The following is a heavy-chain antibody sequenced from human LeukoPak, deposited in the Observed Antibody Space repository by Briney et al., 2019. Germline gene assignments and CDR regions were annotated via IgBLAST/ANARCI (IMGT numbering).Heavy chain of an antibody. J-gene: IGHJ4*02. Sequence: GGSLRLSCVVSGFTFTNYGMHWVRQAPGKGLDWVASIAYDGSNENYAESVKGRFTISRDNAKNTLYLQLNSQRPEDTAVYYCARPSGSVTIFGVVDYFDYWGQGSLVTVSS. CDR2: IAYDGSNE. CDR1: GFTFTNYG. CDR3: ARPSGSVTIFGVVDYFDY. V-gene: IGHV3-30*04. D-gene: IGHD3-3*01.